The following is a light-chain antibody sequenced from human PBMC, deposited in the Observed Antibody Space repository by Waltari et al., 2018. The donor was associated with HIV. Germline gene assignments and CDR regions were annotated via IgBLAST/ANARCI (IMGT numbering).Light chain of an antibody. CDR3: QQTYNDPPWT. CDR2: GAS. J-gene: IGKJ1*01. V-gene: IGKV1-39*01. CDR1: QDINIY. Sequence: DIQMTQSPSSLSASIGTGVTITCRASQDINIYLNWYQQKPGKAPKLLISGASTLQDGVPSRFRGSGSGTDFTLSISSLRREDFATYYCQQTYNDPPWTFGQGTKVDIQ.